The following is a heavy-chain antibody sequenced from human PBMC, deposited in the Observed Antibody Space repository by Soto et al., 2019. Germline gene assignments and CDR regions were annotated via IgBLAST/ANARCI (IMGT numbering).Heavy chain of an antibody. D-gene: IGHD4-4*01. J-gene: IGHJ6*02. CDR1: GGTFSSYA. CDR2: IIPFIGTA. V-gene: IGHV1-69*11. Sequence: ASVKVSCKASGGTFSSYAISWVRQAPGQGPERMGRIIPFIGTANYAQKFQGRVTITADESTSTAYMELTSLRSEDTAVYYCARVVMTTVPASYYYGMDVWGQGTTVTVSS. CDR3: ARVVMTTVPASYYYGMDV.